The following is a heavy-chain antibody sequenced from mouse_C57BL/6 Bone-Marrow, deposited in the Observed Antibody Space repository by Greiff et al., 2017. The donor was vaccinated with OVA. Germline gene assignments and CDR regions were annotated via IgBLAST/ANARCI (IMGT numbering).Heavy chain of an antibody. CDR1: GYAFSSSW. J-gene: IGHJ3*01. CDR3: YYYGSSSFAY. D-gene: IGHD1-1*01. V-gene: IGHV1-82*01. Sequence: VKLMESGPELVKPGASVKISCKASGYAFSSSWMNWVKQRPGKGLEWIGRIYPGDGDTNYNGKFKGKATLTADKSSSTAYMQLSSLTSEDSAVYFCYYYGSSSFAYWGQGTLVTVSA. CDR2: IYPGDGDT.